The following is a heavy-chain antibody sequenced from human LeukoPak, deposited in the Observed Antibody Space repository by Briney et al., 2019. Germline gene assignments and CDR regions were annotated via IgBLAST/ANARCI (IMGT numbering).Heavy chain of an antibody. CDR1: GFTFCTYS. J-gene: IGHJ6*03. Sequence: PGGSLRLSCAASGFTFCTYSMNWVRQAPGEGLEWVSSVSSSSSYIYYADSLKGRFTISRDNAKNSRYLQMNSLRAEDTAVYYCARTQLNSYYYYMDVWGKGTTVTVSS. V-gene: IGHV3-21*01. D-gene: IGHD2-2*01. CDR2: VSSSSSYI. CDR3: ARTQLNSYYYYMDV.